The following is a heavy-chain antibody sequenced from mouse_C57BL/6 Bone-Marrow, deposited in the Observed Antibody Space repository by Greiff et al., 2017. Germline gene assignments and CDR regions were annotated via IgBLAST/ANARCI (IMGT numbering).Heavy chain of an antibody. Sequence: EVKVEESGGGLVQPGGSMKLSCVASGFTFSNYWMNWVRQSPEKGLEWVAQIRLKSDNYATHYAESVKGRFTISSDDSKSSVYLQMNNLRAEDTGIYYCTGWFLRGFAYWGQGTLVTVSA. CDR3: TGWFLRGFAY. CDR2: IRLKSDNYAT. J-gene: IGHJ3*01. D-gene: IGHD2-3*01. V-gene: IGHV6-3*01. CDR1: GFTFSNYW.